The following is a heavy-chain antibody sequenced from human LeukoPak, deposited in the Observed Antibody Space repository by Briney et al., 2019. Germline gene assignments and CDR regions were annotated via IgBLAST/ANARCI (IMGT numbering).Heavy chain of an antibody. Sequence: SETLSLTCTVSGGSISSSSYYWGWIRQPPGKGLEWIGSIYYSGSTYYNPSHKSRVTISVDTSKNQFSLKLSSVTAADTAVYYCARDRLYYYDSSGSDPLYYYYGMDVWGQGTTVTVSS. J-gene: IGHJ6*02. V-gene: IGHV4-39*07. CDR3: ARDRLYYYDSSGSDPLYYYYGMDV. D-gene: IGHD3-22*01. CDR2: IYYSGST. CDR1: GGSISSSSYY.